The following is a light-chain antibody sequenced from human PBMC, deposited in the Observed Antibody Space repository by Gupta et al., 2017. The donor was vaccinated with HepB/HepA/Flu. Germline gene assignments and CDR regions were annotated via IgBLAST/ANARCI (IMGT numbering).Light chain of an antibody. J-gene: IGLJ1*01. Sequence: QSALTQPASVSGSPGQSITISCTGPLRDVGAHTYFSWYQQQAAKAPSLIIFDVTSRPSGVSHRFSFSESGNTASLTISGLQAEDEADYYCASYITTDTLEGVFGTGTKVTVL. CDR1: LRDVGAHTY. CDR3: ASYITTDTLEGV. CDR2: DVT. V-gene: IGLV2-14*03.